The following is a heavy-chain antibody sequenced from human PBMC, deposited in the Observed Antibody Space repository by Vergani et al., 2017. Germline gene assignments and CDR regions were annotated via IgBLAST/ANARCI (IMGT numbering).Heavy chain of an antibody. Sequence: QVKLQESGPGLLKPSQTLSLTCSVSGASISSGDSYWSWIRQTPGKGLEWIGYIAHTGASYYNPSLRSRLSISLDTSRNQFSLKLTSVTAEDTAVYFCAREELRFSRTLDSWGQGTQVTVSS. CDR2: IAHTGAS. V-gene: IGHV4-30-4*08. D-gene: IGHD5-12*01. CDR1: GASISSGDSY. CDR3: AREELRFSRTLDS. J-gene: IGHJ4*02.